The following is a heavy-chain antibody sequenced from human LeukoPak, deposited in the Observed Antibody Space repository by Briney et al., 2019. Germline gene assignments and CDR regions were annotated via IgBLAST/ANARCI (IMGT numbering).Heavy chain of an antibody. V-gene: IGHV3-23*01. Sequence: GGSLRLSCAASGFTFSNYAMSWVRQAPGKGLEWVSTIRTSGDNTYYADSVKGRFTISRDNAKNSLYLQMNSLRAEDTAIYYCTRVGYIDEGIDYWGQGTLVTVSS. CDR1: GFTFSNYA. J-gene: IGHJ4*02. CDR2: IRTSGDNT. CDR3: TRVGYIDEGIDY. D-gene: IGHD5-24*01.